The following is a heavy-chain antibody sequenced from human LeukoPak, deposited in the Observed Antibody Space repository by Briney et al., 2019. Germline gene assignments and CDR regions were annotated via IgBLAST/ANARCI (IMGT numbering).Heavy chain of an antibody. CDR3: AGGIKVAARWLWSY. V-gene: IGHV1-18*01. Sequence: ASVKVSCKASGYTFTSYGISWVRQAPGQGLEWMGWISAYNGNTNYAQKFQGRVTITADESTSTAYMELSSLRSEDTAVYYCAGGIKVAARWLWSYWGQGTLVTVSS. CDR1: GYTFTSYG. CDR2: ISAYNGNT. D-gene: IGHD6-6*01. J-gene: IGHJ4*02.